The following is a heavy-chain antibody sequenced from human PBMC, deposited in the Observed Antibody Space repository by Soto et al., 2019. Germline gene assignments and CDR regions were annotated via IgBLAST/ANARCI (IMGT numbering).Heavy chain of an antibody. D-gene: IGHD3-3*01. CDR1: GFTFSSYG. J-gene: IGHJ6*02. V-gene: IGHV3-30*18. Sequence: GGSLRLSCAASGFTFSSYGMHWVRQAPGKGLEWVAVISYDGSNKYYADSVKGRFTISRDNSKNTLYLQMNSLRAEDTAVYYCAKDLPRITIFGVVILYGMDVWGQGTTVTVSS. CDR2: ISYDGSNK. CDR3: AKDLPRITIFGVVILYGMDV.